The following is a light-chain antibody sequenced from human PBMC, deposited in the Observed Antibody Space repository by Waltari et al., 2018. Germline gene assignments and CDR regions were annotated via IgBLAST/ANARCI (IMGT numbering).Light chain of an antibody. CDR3: QQYHNWPYT. J-gene: IGKJ2*01. Sequence: EVVMTQSPATLSVSPGEGATLSCRARQSVSRNFAWYQQKPGQAPRLVMYGASTRATGTPARFSGSGSGTEFTLTISSLQSEDFAVYYCQQYHNWPYTFGQGTKLEIK. V-gene: IGKV3-15*01. CDR1: QSVSRN. CDR2: GAS.